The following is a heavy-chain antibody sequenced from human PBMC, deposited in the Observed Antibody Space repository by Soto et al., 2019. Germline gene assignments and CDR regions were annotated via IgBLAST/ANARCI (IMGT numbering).Heavy chain of an antibody. Sequence: QVQLVESGGGVVQPGRSLRLSCAASGFTFSSYGMHRVRQAPGKGLEWVAVIWYDGSNKYYADSVKGRFTISRDNSKNTLYLQMNSLRAEDTAVYYCARETKWLVNAFDIWGQGTMVTVSS. CDR2: IWYDGSNK. CDR3: ARETKWLVNAFDI. D-gene: IGHD6-19*01. CDR1: GFTFSSYG. V-gene: IGHV3-33*01. J-gene: IGHJ3*02.